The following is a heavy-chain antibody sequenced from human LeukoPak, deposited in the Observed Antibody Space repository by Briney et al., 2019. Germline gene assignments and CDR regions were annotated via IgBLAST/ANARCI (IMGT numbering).Heavy chain of an antibody. V-gene: IGHV4-61*02. CDR3: ARAQVVAAQRDYYYYYMDV. Sequence: KTSETLSLTCTVSGGSISSGSYYWSWIRQPAGKGLEWIGRIYTSGSTNYNPSLKSRVTISVDTSKNQFSLKLSSVTAADTAVYYCARAQVVAAQRDYYYYYMDVWGKGTTVTVSS. J-gene: IGHJ6*03. CDR2: IYTSGST. CDR1: GGSISSGSYY. D-gene: IGHD2-15*01.